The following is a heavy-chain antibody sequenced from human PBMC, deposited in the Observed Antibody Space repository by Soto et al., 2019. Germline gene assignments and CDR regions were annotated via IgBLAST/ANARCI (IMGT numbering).Heavy chain of an antibody. CDR3: TTDRAQLLLYGDYYYYMDV. J-gene: IGHJ6*03. CDR1: GFTFSNAW. V-gene: IGHV3-15*01. CDR2: IKSKTDGGTT. Sequence: VQLVESGGGLVQPGGSLRLSCAASGFTFSNAWMSWVRQAPGKGLEWVGRIKSKTDGGTTDYAAPVKGRFTISRDDSKNTLYLQMNSLKTEDTAVYYCTTDRAQLLLYGDYYYYMDVWGKGTTVTVSS. D-gene: IGHD2-2*01.